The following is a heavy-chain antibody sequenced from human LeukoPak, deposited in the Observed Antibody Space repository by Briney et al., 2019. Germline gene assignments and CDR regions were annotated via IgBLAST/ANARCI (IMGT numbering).Heavy chain of an antibody. V-gene: IGHV3-49*04. Sequence: PGGSLRLSCTASGFTFCDYAMSWVRQAPGKGLEWVGFIRSKAYGGTTEYTASVKGRFTISRDDSKSIAYLQMNSLKTEDTAVYYCTRDFGGFDPWGQGTLVTVSS. J-gene: IGHJ5*02. CDR3: TRDFGGFDP. D-gene: IGHD3-10*01. CDR1: GFTFCDYA. CDR2: IRSKAYGGTT.